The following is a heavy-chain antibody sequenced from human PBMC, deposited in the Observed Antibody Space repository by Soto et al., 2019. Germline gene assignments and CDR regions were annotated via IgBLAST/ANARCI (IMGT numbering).Heavy chain of an antibody. J-gene: IGHJ5*02. CDR1: GGSISSGGYS. D-gene: IGHD2-2*01. CDR3: ARVPDR. Sequence: QLKLQESGSGRVKPSQTLSLTCAVSGGSISSGGYSWGWIRQPPGKGLEWIGYIYHSGSTYYNPSLKSRVTISVDRSKNQFSLKLSSVTAADTAVYYCARVPDRWGQGTLVTVSS. V-gene: IGHV4-30-2*01. CDR2: IYHSGST.